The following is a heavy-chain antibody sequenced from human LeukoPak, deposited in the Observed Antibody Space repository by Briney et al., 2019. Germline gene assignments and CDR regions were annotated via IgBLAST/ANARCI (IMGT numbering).Heavy chain of an antibody. D-gene: IGHD1-14*01. CDR1: GFTFSSYD. CDR2: IGTAGDT. CDR3: AKPGEPSNYYFDY. J-gene: IGHJ4*02. V-gene: IGHV3-13*01. Sequence: PGGSLRLSCAASGFTFSSYDMHWVRQATGKGLEWVSAIGTAGDTYYPDSVKGRFTISRDNSKNTLYLQMSSLRAEDTALYYCAKPGEPSNYYFDYWGQGALVTVSS.